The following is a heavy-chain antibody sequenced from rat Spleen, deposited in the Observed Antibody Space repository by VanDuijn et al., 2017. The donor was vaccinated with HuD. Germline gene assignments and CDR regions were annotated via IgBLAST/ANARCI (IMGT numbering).Heavy chain of an antibody. D-gene: IGHD3-6*01. V-gene: IGHV5-29*01. J-gene: IGHJ2*01. CDR3: TRNWDY. CDR1: GFTFSNYG. Sequence: EVQLVESGGGLVQPGRSLKLSCAASGFTFSNYGMAWVRQAPTKGLEWVATISYDGSSTYYPDSVKGRFTVSRDNAKNTLYLQMNSLRSEDTATYYCTRNWDYWGQGVMVTVSS. CDR2: ISYDGSST.